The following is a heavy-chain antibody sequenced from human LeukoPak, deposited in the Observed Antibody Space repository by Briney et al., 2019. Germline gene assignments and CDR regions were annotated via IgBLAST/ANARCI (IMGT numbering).Heavy chain of an antibody. CDR2: VSSDGTTI. Sequence: GGSLRLSCAASGFTFSDYYMSWILQAPGKGLEWLSYVSSDGTTIQYADSVKGRFTISRDNAKNSLYLQMNSLRAEDTAVYYCARSRRVDYDDTSARTGFDYWGQGTLVTVSS. J-gene: IGHJ4*02. CDR1: GFTFSDYY. V-gene: IGHV3-11*01. D-gene: IGHD3-16*01. CDR3: ARSRRVDYDDTSARTGFDY.